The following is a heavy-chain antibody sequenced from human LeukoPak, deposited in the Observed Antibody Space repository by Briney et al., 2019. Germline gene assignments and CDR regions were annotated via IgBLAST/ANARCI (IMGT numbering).Heavy chain of an antibody. Sequence: GGSLRLSCAASGSTFSNAWMSWVRQAPGKGLEWVGRIKSKTDGGTTDYAAPVKGRFTISRDDSKNTLYLQMNSLKTEDTAVYYCTTALTVAGNFDYWGQGTLVTVSS. CDR3: TTALTVAGNFDY. CDR1: GSTFSNAW. J-gene: IGHJ4*02. D-gene: IGHD6-19*01. V-gene: IGHV3-15*01. CDR2: IKSKTDGGTT.